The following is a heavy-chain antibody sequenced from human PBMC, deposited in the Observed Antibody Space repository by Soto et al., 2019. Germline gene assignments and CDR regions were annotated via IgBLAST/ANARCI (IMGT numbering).Heavy chain of an antibody. CDR2: INTNTGNP. V-gene: IGHV7-4-1*01. J-gene: IGHJ5*02. CDR3: AREVVRGVIGGYNWFDP. D-gene: IGHD3-10*01. Sequence: ASVKVSCKASGYTFTSYAMNWVRQAPGQGPEWMGWINTNTGNPTYAQGFTGRFVFSLDTSVSTAYLQICSLKAEDTAVYYCAREVVRGVIGGYNWFDPWGQGTLVTVSS. CDR1: GYTFTSYA.